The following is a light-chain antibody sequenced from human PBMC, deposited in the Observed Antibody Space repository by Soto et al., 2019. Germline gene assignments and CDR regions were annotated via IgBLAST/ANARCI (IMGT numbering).Light chain of an antibody. Sequence: EIVFTQSPGTLSLSPGERATLSCRASQSVSSSYLAWYQQKPGQAPRLLIYGASSRVTGIPDRFSGSGSGTEFTLTISSLQSEDCALYYCQQYNNWPLTFGGGTKVDIK. CDR3: QQYNNWPLT. CDR1: QSVSSSY. CDR2: GAS. V-gene: IGKV3-20*01. J-gene: IGKJ4*01.